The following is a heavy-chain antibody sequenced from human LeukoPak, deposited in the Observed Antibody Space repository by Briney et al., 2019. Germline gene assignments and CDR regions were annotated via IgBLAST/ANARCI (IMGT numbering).Heavy chain of an antibody. D-gene: IGHD6-13*01. Sequence: PSETLSLTCTVSGDSIGGSSHFWVWIRQPPGKGLEWVGSIFYSGSTYYNPSLKSRVTISVDTSKNQFSLKVNSVTAADTALYFCARRGITYSRTFFDYWGQGTLVTVSS. CDR3: ARRGITYSRTFFDY. CDR2: IFYSGST. V-gene: IGHV4-39*01. CDR1: GDSIGGSSHF. J-gene: IGHJ4*02.